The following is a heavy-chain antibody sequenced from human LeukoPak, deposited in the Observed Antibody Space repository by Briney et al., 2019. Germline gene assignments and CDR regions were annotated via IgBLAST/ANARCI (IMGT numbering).Heavy chain of an antibody. CDR2: INYSGRT. D-gene: IGHD3-16*01. J-gene: IGHJ4*02. Sequence: SETLSLTCTVSGGSINNYYWSWIRQPPAKGLEWLAYINYSGRTNYNPSLRSRLTISVDTSKNQFSLNLNSVTAADTAVYYCARDLGYFDYWGQGTLVTVSS. V-gene: IGHV4-59*12. CDR1: GGSINNYY. CDR3: ARDLGYFDY.